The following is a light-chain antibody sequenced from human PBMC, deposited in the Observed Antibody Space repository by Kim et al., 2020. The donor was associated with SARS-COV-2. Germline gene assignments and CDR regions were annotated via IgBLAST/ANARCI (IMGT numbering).Light chain of an antibody. Sequence: ASTGDRVTSTCRASQGLNSDLAWYQQRPGKAPKLLIYGASTLQSGVPSRFSGSGSGTDFTLTIGGLQSEDFATYYCQQYYSFPLTFGQGTKVDIK. CDR2: GAS. J-gene: IGKJ1*01. CDR3: QQYYSFPLT. V-gene: IGKV1-8*01. CDR1: QGLNSD.